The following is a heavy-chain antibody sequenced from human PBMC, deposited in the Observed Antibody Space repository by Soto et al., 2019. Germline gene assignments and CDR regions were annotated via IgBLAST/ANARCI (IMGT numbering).Heavy chain of an antibody. V-gene: IGHV3-48*02. Sequence: EVQLVESGGGLVQTGGSLRLSCAASGFTFGGYSMNWVRQDPGKGLEWISYISSLSSPRYYAESVEGRFIISRDNAKNSLYLQMNSLRDEDTAVYFCVREDILGARSFDYWGQGTLVTVSS. D-gene: IGHD1-26*01. CDR2: ISSLSSPR. CDR1: GFTFGGYS. CDR3: VREDILGARSFDY. J-gene: IGHJ4*02.